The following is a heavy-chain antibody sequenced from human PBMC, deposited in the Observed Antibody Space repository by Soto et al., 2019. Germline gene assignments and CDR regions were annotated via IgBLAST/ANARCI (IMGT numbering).Heavy chain of an antibody. Sequence: EVQLVESGGGLVKPGGSLRLSCAASGFTFSSYSMNCVRQAPGKWLDWVSSISCSSSYIYYADSVKGPFTIYRDNDKNSLNLQMNSLRADDTAVYYCEREVEAVLTDAYNWFDHWGQGTLATVSS. V-gene: IGHV3-21*01. D-gene: IGHD6-13*01. CDR1: GFTFSSYS. CDR3: EREVEAVLTDAYNWFDH. J-gene: IGHJ5*02. CDR2: ISCSSSYI.